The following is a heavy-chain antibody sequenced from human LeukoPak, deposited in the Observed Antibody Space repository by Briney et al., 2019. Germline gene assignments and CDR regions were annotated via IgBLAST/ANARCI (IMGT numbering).Heavy chain of an antibody. J-gene: IGHJ4*02. CDR3: AKDPMGYSGPFDY. D-gene: IGHD5-12*01. CDR1: GFTFSSYG. Sequence: GGSLRLSCAASGFTFSSYGMHWVRQAPGKGLEWVAFIRYDGSNKYYADSVKGRFTISRDNSKNTLYLQMNSLRAEDTAVYYCAKDPMGYSGPFDYWGQGTLVTVSS. CDR2: IRYDGSNK. V-gene: IGHV3-30*02.